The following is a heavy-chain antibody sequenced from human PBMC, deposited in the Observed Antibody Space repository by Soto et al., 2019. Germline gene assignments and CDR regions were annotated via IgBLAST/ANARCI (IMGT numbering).Heavy chain of an antibody. CDR3: ARGSYYYDSSGYLDAFDI. V-gene: IGHV3-43*01. CDR2: ISWDGGST. D-gene: IGHD3-22*01. CDR1: GFTFDDYT. J-gene: IGHJ3*02. Sequence: PGGSLRLSCAASGFTFDDYTMHWVRQAPGKGLEWVSLISWDGGSTYYADSVKGRFTISRDNSKNSLYLQMNSLRTEDTALYYCARGSYYYDSSGYLDAFDIWGQGTMFTVSS.